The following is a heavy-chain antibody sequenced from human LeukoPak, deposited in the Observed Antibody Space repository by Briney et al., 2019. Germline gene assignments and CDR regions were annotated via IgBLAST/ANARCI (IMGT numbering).Heavy chain of an antibody. CDR1: GFTFSSSD. D-gene: IGHD3-10*01. CDR3: AKSRAIDH. J-gene: IGHJ4*02. V-gene: IGHV3-23*01. CDR2: ISGSGGRT. Sequence: PGGSLRLSCAASGFTFSSSDTTWVRQAPRKGLEWVSLISGSGGRTYYADSVKGRFTISRDNSKNTLYLQMNSLRAEDTAVYYCAKSRAIDHWGQGTLVTVSS.